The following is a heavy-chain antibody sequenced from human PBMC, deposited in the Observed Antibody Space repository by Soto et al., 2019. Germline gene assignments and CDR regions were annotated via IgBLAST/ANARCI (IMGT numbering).Heavy chain of an antibody. D-gene: IGHD1-26*01. CDR3: ARGARIVGATGFDY. J-gene: IGHJ4*02. CDR1: GGSISSGGYY. Sequence: QVQLQESGPGLVKPSQTLFLTCTVSGGSISSGGYYWSWIRQHPGKGLEWIGYIYYSGSTYYNPSLKSRVTISVDTSKNQFSLKLSSVTAADTAVYYCARGARIVGATGFDYWGQGTLVTVSS. CDR2: IYYSGST. V-gene: IGHV4-31*03.